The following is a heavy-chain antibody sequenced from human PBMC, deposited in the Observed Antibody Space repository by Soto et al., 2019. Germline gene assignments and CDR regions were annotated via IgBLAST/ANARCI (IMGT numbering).Heavy chain of an antibody. CDR1: GGSISSGGYY. D-gene: IGHD4-4*01. J-gene: IGHJ5*02. V-gene: IGHV4-31*03. CDR3: ARSGTTVTTSRGISFDP. Sequence: SETLSLTCTVSGGSISSGGYYWSRIRQHPGKGLEWIGYIYYSGSTYYNPSLKSRVTISVDTSKNQFSLKLSSVTAADTAVYYCARSGTTVTTSRGISFDPWGQGTLVTVSS. CDR2: IYYSGST.